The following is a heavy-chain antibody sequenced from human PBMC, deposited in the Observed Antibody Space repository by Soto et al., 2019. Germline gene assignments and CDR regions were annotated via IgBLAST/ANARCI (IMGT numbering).Heavy chain of an antibody. CDR3: ARDCSGGSCGGKNDYVDYHDDNWCDP. J-gene: IGHJ5*02. D-gene: IGHD2-15*01. V-gene: IGHV4-59*01. CDR2: IYYSGIT. Sequence: SETLSLTCTVSGGXISSYYRSWIRQPPGKGLEWIGYIYYSGITNYNPSLKSRVTISVDTSKNQFSLKLSSVTAADTAVYYCARDCSGGSCGGKNDYVDYHDDNWCDPWCLGTLVTVSS. CDR1: GGXISSYY.